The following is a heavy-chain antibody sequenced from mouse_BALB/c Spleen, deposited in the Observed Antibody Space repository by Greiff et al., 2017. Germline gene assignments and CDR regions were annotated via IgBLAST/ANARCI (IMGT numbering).Heavy chain of an antibody. CDR2: INPSTGYT. CDR1: GYTFSSYW. D-gene: IGHD1-1*01. J-gene: IGHJ2*01. CDR3: ARPVVAKRSFDY. V-gene: IGHV1S26*01. Sequence: QVHVKQSGAELMKPGASVKISCKATGYTFSSYWIEWVKQRPGQGLEWIGYINPSTGYTEYNQKFKDKATLTADKSSSTAYMQLSSLTSEDSAVYYCARPVVAKRSFDYWGQGTTLTVSS.